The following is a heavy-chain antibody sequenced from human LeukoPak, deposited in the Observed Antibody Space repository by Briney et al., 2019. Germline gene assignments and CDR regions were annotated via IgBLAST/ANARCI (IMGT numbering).Heavy chain of an antibody. J-gene: IGHJ4*02. CDR2: ISGRGGNT. CDR3: ARDRAYGGDYDY. CDR1: GCTVSSYD. D-gene: IGHD3-10*01. V-gene: IGHV3-23*01. Sequence: WGSLRLSCAASGCTVSSYDMSWVRQAPGKGLGWVSAISGRGGNTYYADSVKGRFTISRDNFKNTLYLQMNSLRAEDTAIYYCARDRAYGGDYDYWGQGTLVTVSS.